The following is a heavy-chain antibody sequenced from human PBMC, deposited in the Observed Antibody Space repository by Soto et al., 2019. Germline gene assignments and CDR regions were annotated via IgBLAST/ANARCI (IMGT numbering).Heavy chain of an antibody. D-gene: IGHD2-15*01. CDR2: IKQDGSEK. CDR1: GFTFSGYW. CDR3: ARVSYCSGGSCAGGFDY. J-gene: IGHJ4*02. Sequence: PGGSLRLSCAASGFTFSGYWMSWVRQAPGKGLEWVANIKQDGSEKYYVDSVKGRFTISRDNAKNSLYLQMNSLRAEDTAVYYCARVSYCSGGSCAGGFDYWGQGTLVTVSS. V-gene: IGHV3-7*01.